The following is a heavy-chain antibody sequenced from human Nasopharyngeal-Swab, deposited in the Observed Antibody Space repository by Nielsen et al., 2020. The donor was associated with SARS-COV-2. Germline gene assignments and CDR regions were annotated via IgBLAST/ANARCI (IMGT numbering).Heavy chain of an antibody. CDR3: ARERLTPPNWFDP. D-gene: IGHD1-14*01. V-gene: IGHV1-2*04. Sequence: ASVKVSCKTSGYTFTGYYIHWVRQAPGQGLEWMGWINPDSGDTNYAQKFQGWVTMTRDTSISTAYMELSRLRSDDTAVYFCARERLTPPNWFDPWGQGTLVTVSS. CDR1: GYTFTGYY. CDR2: INPDSGDT. J-gene: IGHJ5*02.